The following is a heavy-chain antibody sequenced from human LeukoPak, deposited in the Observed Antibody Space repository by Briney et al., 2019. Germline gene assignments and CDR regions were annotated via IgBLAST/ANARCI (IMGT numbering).Heavy chain of an antibody. CDR3: ARSFLSIAAAATDY. J-gene: IGHJ4*02. CDR1: GFTFSSYS. V-gene: IGHV3-21*01. D-gene: IGHD6-13*01. CDR2: ISSSSSYI. Sequence: GGSLRLSCAASGFTFSSYSMNWVRQAPGKGLEWVSSISSSSSYIYYADSVKGRFTISRDNAKNSLYLQMNSLRAEDTAVYYCARSFLSIAAAATDYWGQGALVTVSS.